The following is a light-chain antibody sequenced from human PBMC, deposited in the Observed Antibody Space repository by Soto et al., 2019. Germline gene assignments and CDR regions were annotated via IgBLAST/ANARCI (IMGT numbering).Light chain of an antibody. Sequence: QSVLAQPPSASGTPGRRVVISCSGTSSNVGDNTVHWYQQFPGTAPTLLIFNNDQRPSGVPARFSGSKSGTSASLAISGLQSADEADYYCSTWDDSLNGWVFGGSTQLTVL. V-gene: IGLV1-44*01. J-gene: IGLJ7*01. CDR2: NND. CDR3: STWDDSLNGWV. CDR1: SSNVGDNT.